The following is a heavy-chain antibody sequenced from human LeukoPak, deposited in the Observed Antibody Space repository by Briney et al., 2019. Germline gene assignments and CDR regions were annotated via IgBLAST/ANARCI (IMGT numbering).Heavy chain of an antibody. CDR3: ARASSSWSLYYYYYYMDV. CDR1: GGSISSYY. V-gene: IGHV4-59*01. D-gene: IGHD6-13*01. CDR2: IYYSGST. Sequence: SETLSLTCTVSGGSISSYYWSWIRQPPGKGLEWFGYIYYSGSTNYNPSLKSRVTISVDTSKNQFSLKLSSVTAADTAVYYCARASSSWSLYYYYYYMDVWGKGTTVTVSS. J-gene: IGHJ6*03.